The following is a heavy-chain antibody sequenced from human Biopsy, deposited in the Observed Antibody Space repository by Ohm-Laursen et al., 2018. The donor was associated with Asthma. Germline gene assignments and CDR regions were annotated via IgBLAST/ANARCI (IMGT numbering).Heavy chain of an antibody. J-gene: IGHJ3*02. CDR2: VSSDGHNK. D-gene: IGHD3-22*01. CDR3: ARQSGQDYGDSSGFDI. Sequence: FLRLSCAASGFVFSQCGMHWVRQGPGKGLEWVALVSSDGHNKYYEDSVKGRFTISRDNSRNMLYLQINRLTVEDSAVYFCARQSGQDYGDSSGFDIWGQGTKVAVSS. CDR1: GFVFSQCG. V-gene: IGHV3-30*03.